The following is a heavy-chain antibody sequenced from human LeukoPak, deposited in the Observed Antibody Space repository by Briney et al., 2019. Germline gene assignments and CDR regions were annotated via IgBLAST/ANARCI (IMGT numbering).Heavy chain of an antibody. CDR2: IIPIFGTA. J-gene: IGHJ4*02. V-gene: IGHV1-69*13. Sequence: ASVKVSCKASGYTFTSYGISWVRQAPGQGLEWMGGIIPIFGTANYAQKFQGRVTITADESTSTAYMELSSLRSEDTAVYYCARVPRARAGYAYYFDYWGQGTLVTVSS. CDR1: GYTFTSYG. CDR3: ARVPRARAGYAYYFDY. D-gene: IGHD5-12*01.